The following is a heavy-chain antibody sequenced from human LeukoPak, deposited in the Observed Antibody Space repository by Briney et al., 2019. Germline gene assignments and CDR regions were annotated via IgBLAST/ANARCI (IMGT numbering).Heavy chain of an antibody. CDR1: GFTFSSYW. CDR2: IKQDGSEK. D-gene: IGHD4-23*01. J-gene: IGHJ6*02. CDR3: ARVTAPAYYYYYGMDV. V-gene: IGHV3-7*03. Sequence: PGGSLRLSCAASGFTFSSYWMSWVRQAPGKGLAWVANIKQDGSEKYYVDSVKGRFTISRDNAKNSLYLQMNSLRAEDTAVYYCARVTAPAYYYYYGMDVWGQGTTVTVSS.